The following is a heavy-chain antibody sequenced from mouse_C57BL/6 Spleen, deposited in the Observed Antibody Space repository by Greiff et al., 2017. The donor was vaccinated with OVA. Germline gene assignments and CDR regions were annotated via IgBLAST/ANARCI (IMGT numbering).Heavy chain of an antibody. J-gene: IGHJ4*01. CDR2: IDPSDSYT. CDR1: GYTFTSYW. D-gene: IGHD1-1*01. V-gene: IGHV1-50*01. Sequence: QVQLKQPGAELVKPGASVKLSCKASGYTFTSYWMQWVKQRPGQGLEWIGEIDPSDSYTNSNQKFKGKATLTVDTSSSTAYMQLSSLTSEDSAVYYGARNSVVANYAMDYWGQGTSVTVSS. CDR3: ARNSVVANYAMDY.